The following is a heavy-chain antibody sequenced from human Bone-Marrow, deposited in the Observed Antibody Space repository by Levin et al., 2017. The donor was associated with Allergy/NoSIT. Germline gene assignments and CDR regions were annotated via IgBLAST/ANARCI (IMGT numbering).Heavy chain of an antibody. J-gene: IGHJ6*02. CDR3: AKDSDYYDSSGMMDV. CDR1: GFTFSSYA. CDR2: ISGSGGST. V-gene: IGHV3-23*01. D-gene: IGHD3-22*01. Sequence: SCAASGFTFSSYAMSWVRQAPGKGLEWVSAISGSGGSTYYADSVKGRFTISRDNSKNTLYLQMNSLRAEDTAVYYCAKDSDYYDSSGMMDVWGQGTTVTVSS.